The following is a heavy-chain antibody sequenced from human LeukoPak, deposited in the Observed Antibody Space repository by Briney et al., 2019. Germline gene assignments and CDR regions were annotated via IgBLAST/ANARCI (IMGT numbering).Heavy chain of an antibody. CDR2: ISGRGGST. CDR1: GFNFGSYG. V-gene: IGHV3-23*01. D-gene: IGHD6-19*01. J-gene: IGHJ6*03. Sequence: QSGGSLRLSCAASGFNFGSYGMSWVRQAPGKGLEWVSAISGRGGSTYYADSVKGRFTISRDNAKNSLYLQMKSLRAEDTAVYYCAREKVAGTNPLFTRPNYYMDVWGKGTTVTVSS. CDR3: AREKVAGTNPLFTRPNYYMDV.